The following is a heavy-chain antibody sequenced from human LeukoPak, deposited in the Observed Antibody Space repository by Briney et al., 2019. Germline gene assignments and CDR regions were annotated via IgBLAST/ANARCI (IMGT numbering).Heavy chain of an antibody. CDR3: TTTYSRSGDDWFDP. J-gene: IGHJ5*02. D-gene: IGHD1/OR15-1a*01. Sequence: SETLSLTCTVSGGSISRNYWSWIRKSPGRGLEWIGYIYSSGSTHYNPSLKSRVTMSIDTSKNKFSLKLSSATAADTAIYYCTTTYSRSGDDWFDPWGQGILVTVSS. CDR2: IYSSGST. CDR1: GGSISRNY. V-gene: IGHV4-59*01.